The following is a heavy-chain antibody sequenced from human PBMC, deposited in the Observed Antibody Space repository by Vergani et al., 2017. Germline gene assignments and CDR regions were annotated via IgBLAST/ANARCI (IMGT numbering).Heavy chain of an antibody. D-gene: IGHD3-3*01. Sequence: QLQLQESGPGLVKPSETLSLTCTVSGGSISSSSYYWGWIRQPPGKGLEWIGSIYYSGSTYYNPSLKSRVTISVDTSKNQFSLKLRSVTAADTAVYYCARAATDLWSGARHVDYWGQGTLVTVAS. CDR2: IYYSGST. J-gene: IGHJ4*02. CDR3: ARAATDLWSGARHVDY. V-gene: IGHV4-39*07. CDR1: GGSISSSSYY.